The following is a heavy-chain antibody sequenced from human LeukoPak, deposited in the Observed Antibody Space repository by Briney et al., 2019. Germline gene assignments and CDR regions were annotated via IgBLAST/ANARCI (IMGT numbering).Heavy chain of an antibody. CDR2: FTSDGNSV. CDR3: ARAQVGTPTDC. V-gene: IGHV3-74*01. CDR1: GFTLSSYT. D-gene: IGHD1-26*01. J-gene: IGHJ4*02. Sequence: GGSLRLSCAASGFTLSSYTMYWVRQAPGRGLVWVARFTSDGNSVTYADFVKGRFTVSRDIAKNTLYLQMNSLRAEDTAVYYCARAQVGTPTDCWGQGTLVTVSS.